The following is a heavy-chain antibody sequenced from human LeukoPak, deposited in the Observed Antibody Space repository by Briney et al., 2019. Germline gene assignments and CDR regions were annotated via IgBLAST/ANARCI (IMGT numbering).Heavy chain of an antibody. CDR1: GSTFSRYA. J-gene: IGHJ4*02. CDR2: ISYDGSNK. V-gene: IGHV3-30-3*01. CDR3: AREGTIFGVVIRSIWSPDVDY. D-gene: IGHD3-3*01. Sequence: GGSLRLSCAASGSTFSRYAMHWVRQAPGKGLEWVAIISYDGSNKYYADSVKGRFTISRDSSTNTLYLQMNSLRAEDTAVYYCAREGTIFGVVIRSIWSPDVDYWGQGTLVTVSS.